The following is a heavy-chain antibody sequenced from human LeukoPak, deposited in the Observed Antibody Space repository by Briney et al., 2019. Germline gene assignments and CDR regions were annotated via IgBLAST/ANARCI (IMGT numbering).Heavy chain of an antibody. CDR2: ISGSGGST. V-gene: IGHV3-23*01. J-gene: IGHJ4*02. D-gene: IGHD6-6*01. CDR1: GFTFSSYA. CDR3: AKRESSSSRTASDY. Sequence: GGSLRLSCAASGFTFSSYAMSWVRQAPGKGLEWVSAISGSGGSTYCADSVQGRFTISRDNSKNMLYLQMNSLRAEDTAVYYCAKRESSSSRTASDYWGQGTLVTVSS.